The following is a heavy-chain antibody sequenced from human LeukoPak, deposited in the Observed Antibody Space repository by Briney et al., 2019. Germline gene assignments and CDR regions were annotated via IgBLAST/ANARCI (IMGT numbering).Heavy chain of an antibody. D-gene: IGHD2-15*01. CDR2: ISSSRRTI. Sequence: GGSLRLSCAASGFTFSSYNINWVRQAPGKGREWVSYISSSRRTISYPDSVKGRFTISRDNAKNSLYLQMNSLRAEDTAVYYCARSSSRYCSGGSCYSGVLGYFDYWGQGTLVTVSS. CDR1: GFTFSSYN. V-gene: IGHV3-48*01. J-gene: IGHJ4*02. CDR3: ARSSSRYCSGGSCYSGVLGYFDY.